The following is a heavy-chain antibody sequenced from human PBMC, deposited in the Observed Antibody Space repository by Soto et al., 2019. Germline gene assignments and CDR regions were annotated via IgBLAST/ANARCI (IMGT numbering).Heavy chain of an antibody. J-gene: IGHJ4*02. CDR1: GYSISSGYY. D-gene: IGHD5-18*01. CDR3: ARDGGRAGYSYPSTPGLFDY. Sequence: SLTCAVSGYSISSGYYWGWIRQPPGKGLEWIGSIYHSGSTYYNPSLKSRVTISVDTSKNQFSLKLSSVTAADTAVYYCARDGGRAGYSYPSTPGLFDYWGQGTLVTV. CDR2: IYHSGST. V-gene: IGHV4-38-2*02.